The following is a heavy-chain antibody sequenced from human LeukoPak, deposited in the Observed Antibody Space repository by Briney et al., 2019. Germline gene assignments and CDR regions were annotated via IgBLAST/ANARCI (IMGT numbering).Heavy chain of an antibody. D-gene: IGHD1-1*01. J-gene: IGHJ3*01. CDR1: GGTFSSYA. CDR2: IIPIHGIA. V-gene: IGHV1-69*04. Sequence: SVKVSCKASGGTFSSYAISWVRQAPGQGLEWMGRIIPIHGIANYAQKFQGRVTITADKSTSTAYMELSSLRSEDTAVYYCARAPVVQTLSPWGQGTMVTVSS. CDR3: ARAPVVQTLSP.